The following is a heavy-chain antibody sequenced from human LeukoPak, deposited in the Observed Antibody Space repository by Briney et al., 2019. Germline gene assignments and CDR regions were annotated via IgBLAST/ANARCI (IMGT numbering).Heavy chain of an antibody. CDR3: ARDTPSIVVVPDNCFDP. Sequence: ASVKVSCKASGYTFTSYGISWVRQAPGQGLEWMGWISAYNGNTNYAQKLQGRVTMTTDTSTSTAYMELKSLRSDDTAVYYCARDTPSIVVVPDNCFDPWGQGTLVTASS. CDR2: ISAYNGNT. CDR1: GYTFTSYG. V-gene: IGHV1-18*01. D-gene: IGHD2-2*01. J-gene: IGHJ5*02.